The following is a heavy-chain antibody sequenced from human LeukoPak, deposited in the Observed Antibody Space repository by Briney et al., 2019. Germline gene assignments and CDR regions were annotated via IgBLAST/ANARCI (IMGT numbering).Heavy chain of an antibody. CDR2: IKRDGSEK. V-gene: IGHV3-7*03. Sequence: GGSLRLSCAASGFTFSDYYMSWIRQAPGKGLEWVANIKRDGSEKYYVDSVKGRFTISRDNAKNSVYLQMNNLRAEDTAVYYCARPFRHWGQGTLVTVSS. CDR3: ARPFRH. CDR1: GFTFSDYY. J-gene: IGHJ4*02.